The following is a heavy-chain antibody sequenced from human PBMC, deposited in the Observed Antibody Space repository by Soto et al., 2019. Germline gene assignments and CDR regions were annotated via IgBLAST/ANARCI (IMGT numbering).Heavy chain of an antibody. CDR2: SYYRGST. CDR3: ARSLYYAKDSYVDY. V-gene: IGHV4-61*01. D-gene: IGHD3-16*01. Sequence: SGTLSLTCAFSGGSVSSGRCCWSWMRQPPGKGLEWIGNSYYRGSTNYNPSLKSRVAISVDTSKNQFSLKLSSVTAADTAVYFCARSLYYAKDSYVDYWGQGILVSV. J-gene: IGHJ4*02. CDR1: GGSVSSGRCC.